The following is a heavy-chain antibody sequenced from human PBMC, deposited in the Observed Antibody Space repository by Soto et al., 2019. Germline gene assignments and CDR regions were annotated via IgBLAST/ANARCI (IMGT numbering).Heavy chain of an antibody. CDR1: GFTFSSYG. Sequence: GGSLRLSCAASGFTFSSYGMHWVRQAPGKGLEWVAVISYDGSNKYYADSVKGRFTISRDNSKNTLYLQMNSLRAEDTAVYYCAKDGQMTTVVTLGYWGQGTLVTVSS. D-gene: IGHD4-17*01. CDR2: ISYDGSNK. V-gene: IGHV3-30*18. CDR3: AKDGQMTTVVTLGY. J-gene: IGHJ4*02.